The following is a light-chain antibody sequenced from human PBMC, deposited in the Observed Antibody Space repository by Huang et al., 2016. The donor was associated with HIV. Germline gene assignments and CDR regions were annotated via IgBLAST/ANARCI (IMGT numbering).Light chain of an antibody. V-gene: IGKV3-11*01. J-gene: IGKJ2*01. CDR1: QSVGGY. CDR2: DTS. CDR3: QQPGS. Sequence: EIVLTQSPATLSLSPGERATLSCRASQSVGGYLAWYQQKPGQAPRLLLYDTSPRATGIPARFSGSGSETDFTLTISSLEPEDFAVYYCQQPGSFGQGTKVDIK.